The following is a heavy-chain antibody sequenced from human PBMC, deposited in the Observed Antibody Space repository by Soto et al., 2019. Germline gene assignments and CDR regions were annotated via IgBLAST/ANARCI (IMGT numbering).Heavy chain of an antibody. CDR2: INAGNGNT. CDR1: GYTFTSYA. Sequence: GASVKVSCKASGYTFTSYAMHWVRQAPGQRLEWMGWINAGNGNTKYSQKFQGRVTITRDTSASTAYMELSSLRSEDTAVYYCAVYSGSYYDNDYWGQGTMVTVSS. CDR3: AVYSGSYYDNDY. J-gene: IGHJ4*02. V-gene: IGHV1-3*01. D-gene: IGHD1-26*01.